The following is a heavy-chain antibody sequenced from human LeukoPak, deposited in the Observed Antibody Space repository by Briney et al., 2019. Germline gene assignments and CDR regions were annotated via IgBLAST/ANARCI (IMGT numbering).Heavy chain of an antibody. CDR1: GFTFNSYW. CDR2: IKQDGSEK. CDR3: ANIRGG. Sequence: GGSLRLSCAASGFTFNSYWMTWVRQAPGKGLEWVANIKQDGSEKLYVDFVKGRFAISRDNAKNSLYLQMNSLRVEDTAVYYCANIRGGWGQGTLVTVSS. V-gene: IGHV3-7*03. D-gene: IGHD3-16*01. J-gene: IGHJ4*02.